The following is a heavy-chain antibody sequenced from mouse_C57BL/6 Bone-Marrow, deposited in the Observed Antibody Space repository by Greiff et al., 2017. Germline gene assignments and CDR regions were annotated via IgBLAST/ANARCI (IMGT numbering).Heavy chain of an antibody. V-gene: IGHV1-64*01. J-gene: IGHJ2*01. CDR1: GYTFTSYG. CDR2: IRPNSGST. Sequence: VQLQQPGAELVKPGASVTLSCKASGYTFTSYGMHWVKQRPGQGLEWIGMIRPNSGSTNYNEMFKSKAKLTVDKSSSTAYMQHISLTSADSAVYYCASDSNYFDYWGQGTTLTVSS. CDR3: ASDSNYFDY. D-gene: IGHD2-5*01.